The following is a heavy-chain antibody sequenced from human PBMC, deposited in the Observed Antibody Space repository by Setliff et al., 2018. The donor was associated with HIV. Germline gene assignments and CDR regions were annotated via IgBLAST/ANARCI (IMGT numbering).Heavy chain of an antibody. J-gene: IGHJ6*03. CDR1: GGSISDSRYY. V-gene: IGHV4-61*05. CDR2: IYYSGST. Sequence: SETLSLTCTVSGGSISDSRYYWSWIRQPPGKGLEWIGYIYYSGSTNYNPSLKSRVTISVDTSKNQFSLKLSSVTAADTAVYYCARHGGVRSYSGSYRRSSHYYYMDVWGKGTTVTVSS. CDR3: ARHGGVRSYSGSYRRSSHYYYMDV. D-gene: IGHD1-26*01.